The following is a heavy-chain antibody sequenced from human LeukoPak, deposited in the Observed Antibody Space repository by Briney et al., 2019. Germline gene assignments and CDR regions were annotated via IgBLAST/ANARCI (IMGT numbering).Heavy chain of an antibody. CDR2: ISYDGSNK. CDR1: GFTFSSYG. J-gene: IGHJ6*02. D-gene: IGHD3-16*01. CDR3: AKCQIGEDYVNHYYYGMDV. Sequence: GGSLRLSCAASGFTFSSYGMHWVRQAPGKGLEWVAVISYDGSNKYYADSVKGRFTISRDNSKNTLYLQMNSLRAEDTAVYYCAKCQIGEDYVNHYYYGMDVWGQGTTVTVSS. V-gene: IGHV3-30*18.